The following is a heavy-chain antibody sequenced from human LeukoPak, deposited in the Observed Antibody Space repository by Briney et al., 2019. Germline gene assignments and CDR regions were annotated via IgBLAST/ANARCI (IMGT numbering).Heavy chain of an antibody. CDR1: GGSFSGYY. J-gene: IGHJ4*02. CDR3: ARARDWPSYGSGFTDY. Sequence: PSETLSLTCAVYGGSFSGYYWSWIRQPPGKGLEWAGEINHSGSTNYNPSLKSRVTISVDTSKNQFSLKLSSVTAADTAVYYCARARDWPSYGSGFTDYWGQGTLVTVSS. V-gene: IGHV4-34*01. CDR2: INHSGST. D-gene: IGHD3-10*01.